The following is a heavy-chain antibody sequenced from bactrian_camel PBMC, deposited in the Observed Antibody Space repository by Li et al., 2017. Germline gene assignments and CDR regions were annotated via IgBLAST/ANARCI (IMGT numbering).Heavy chain of an antibody. D-gene: IGHD1*01. CDR1: GFTSRRYG. J-gene: IGHJ4*01. Sequence: HVQLVESGGRSVQIGGSLRLSCTASGFTSRRYGMMWVRQAPGKEREGVLGLDTDGSLGYRPAVKDRFTISKDYNNNTLYLRMNSLRPDDTATYFCAADEDAPKRTCSLMSTYTYWGQGPRSPSP. CDR2: LDTDGSLG. V-gene: IGHV3S6*01.